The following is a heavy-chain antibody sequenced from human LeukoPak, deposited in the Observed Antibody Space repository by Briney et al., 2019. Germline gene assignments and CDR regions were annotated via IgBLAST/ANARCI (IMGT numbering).Heavy chain of an antibody. D-gene: IGHD3-22*01. CDR2: ISGSGGST. CDR1: GFTFSSYA. Sequence: GGSLRLSCAASGFTFSSYAMSWVRQAPGKGLEWVSAISGSGGSTYYADSVKGRFTISRDNAKNSLYLQMNSLRAEDTAVYYCARVVRYYDSSGPPLGAFDIWGQGTMVTVSS. V-gene: IGHV3-23*01. J-gene: IGHJ3*02. CDR3: ARVVRYYDSSGPPLGAFDI.